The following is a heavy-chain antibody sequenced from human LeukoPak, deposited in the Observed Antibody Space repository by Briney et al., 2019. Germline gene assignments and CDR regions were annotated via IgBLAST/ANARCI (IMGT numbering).Heavy chain of an antibody. CDR2: FDPEDGET. CDR1: GYTLTELS. V-gene: IGHV1-24*01. J-gene: IGHJ4*02. D-gene: IGHD3-10*01. CDR3: ATAVAHYYGSASYYPYYFDY. Sequence: ASVKVSCKVSGYTLTELSMHGVRQAPGKGREWMGGFDPEDGETIYAQKFQGRVTMTEDTSTDTAYMELSSLTSEDTAVYYCATAVAHYYGSASYYPYYFDYWGQGTLVTVSS.